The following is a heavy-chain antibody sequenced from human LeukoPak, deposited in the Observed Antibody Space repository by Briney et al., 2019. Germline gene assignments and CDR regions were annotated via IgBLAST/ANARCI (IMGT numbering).Heavy chain of an antibody. CDR2: MNPNSGNT. D-gene: IGHD6-6*01. CDR3: ARAPGRIAARRHYYYYGMDV. J-gene: IGHJ6*02. V-gene: IGHV1-8*01. CDR1: GYTFTSYD. Sequence: GASVKVSCKASGYTFTSYDINWVRQATGQGLEWMGWMNPNSGNTGYAQKFQGRVTTTRNTSISTAYMELSSLRSEDTAVYYCARAPGRIAARRHYYYYGMDVWGQGTTVTVSS.